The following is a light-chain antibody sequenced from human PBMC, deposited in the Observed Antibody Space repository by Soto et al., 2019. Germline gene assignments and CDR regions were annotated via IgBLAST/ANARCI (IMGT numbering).Light chain of an antibody. CDR1: LSVASY. J-gene: IGKJ1*01. V-gene: IGKV3-11*01. Sequence: EIVLTQSPATLSLSPGERATLSCRASLSVASYLAWYQQKPGQAPRLLIYDASNRATGVPPRFSGSGSGTDFTLTITSLEPEDFGVYYSQQRSNLPRTFDQGTKVEI. CDR3: QQRSNLPRT. CDR2: DAS.